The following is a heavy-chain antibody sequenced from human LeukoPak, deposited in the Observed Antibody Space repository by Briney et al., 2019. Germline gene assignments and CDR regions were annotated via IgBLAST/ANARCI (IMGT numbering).Heavy chain of an antibody. J-gene: IGHJ4*02. D-gene: IGHD6-19*01. CDR2: IYPGDSDT. V-gene: IGHV5-51*01. Sequence: GESLKISCKGSGYSFSSYWISWVRQMPGKGLEWMGIIYPGDSDTRYSPAFQGQVTISADKSISTASLQWSSLKASDTAMYFCARLRLKSGWNSAAEYWGQGTLVTVSS. CDR1: GYSFSSYW. CDR3: ARLRLKSGWNSAAEY.